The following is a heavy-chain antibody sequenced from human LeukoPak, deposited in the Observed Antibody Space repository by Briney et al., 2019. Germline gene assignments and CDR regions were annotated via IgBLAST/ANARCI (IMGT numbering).Heavy chain of an antibody. CDR1: GYTFTGYY. D-gene: IGHD2-15*01. CDR2: INPNSGGT. V-gene: IGHV1-2*04. Sequence: EASVKVSRKASGYTFTGYYMHWVRQAPGQGLEWMGWINPNSGGTNYAQKFQGWVTMTRDTSISTAYMELSRLRSDDTAVYYCARGPWYCSGGSCYLYYFDYWGQGTLVTVSS. J-gene: IGHJ4*02. CDR3: ARGPWYCSGGSCYLYYFDY.